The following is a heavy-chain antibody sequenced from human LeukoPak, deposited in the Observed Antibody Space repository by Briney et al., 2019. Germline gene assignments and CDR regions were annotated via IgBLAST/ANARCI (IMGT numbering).Heavy chain of an antibody. CDR1: GFTFSSYW. D-gene: IGHD5-24*01. Sequence: GGSLRLSCAASGFTFSSYWMSWVRQAPGKGLEWVANINQDGSEKYYVDSVKGRFTISRDNAKNSLYLQMNSLTAEDTAVYYCARDILEMATITAPDAFDIWGQGTMVTVSS. V-gene: IGHV3-7*01. CDR3: ARDILEMATITAPDAFDI. CDR2: INQDGSEK. J-gene: IGHJ3*02.